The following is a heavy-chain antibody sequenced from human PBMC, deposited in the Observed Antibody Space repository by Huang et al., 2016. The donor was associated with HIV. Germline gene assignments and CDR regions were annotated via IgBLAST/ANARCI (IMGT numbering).Heavy chain of an antibody. Sequence: QVQLVESGGGVVQPGTSLRLSCTASGFIFNNFGMHWVRQAPGKGLGWVAVISYDGRSDRYSDSVKGRFTISRDNDKNTLSLEMNRLRHDDTAVYYCAKESRWFSDSDQWGQGTLVTVSS. CDR3: AKESRWFSDSDQ. D-gene: IGHD2-15*01. V-gene: IGHV3-30*18. CDR2: ISYDGRSD. CDR1: GFIFNNFG. J-gene: IGHJ5*02.